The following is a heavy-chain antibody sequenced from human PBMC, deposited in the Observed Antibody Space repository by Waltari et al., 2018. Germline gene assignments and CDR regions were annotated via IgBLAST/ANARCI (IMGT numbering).Heavy chain of an antibody. CDR1: GGTFSSYA. D-gene: IGHD3-22*01. CDR3: ARNDYYDSSGRGYYGMDV. J-gene: IGHJ6*02. V-gene: IGHV1-69*01. Sequence: QVQLVQSGAEVKKPGSSVKVSCKASGGTFSSYAISWVRQAPGQGLEWMGGVIPIFGTANYAQKFQGRVTITADESTSTAYMELGSLRSEDTAVYYCARNDYYDSSGRGYYGMDVWGQGTTVTVSS. CDR2: VIPIFGTA.